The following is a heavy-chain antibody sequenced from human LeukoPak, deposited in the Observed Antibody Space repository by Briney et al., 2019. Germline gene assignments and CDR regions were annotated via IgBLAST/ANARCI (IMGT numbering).Heavy chain of an antibody. CDR1: GFTFSNHW. V-gene: IGHV3-7*01. D-gene: IGHD3-10*01. J-gene: IGHJ4*02. Sequence: VGSLRLSCAASGFTFSNHWMSWVRQAPGKGLEWVANIKEDGSEKYYVDSVKGRFTISRDNAKNSLYLQMNSLTAEDTAVYYCARTIRGYWGQGTLVTVSS. CDR2: IKEDGSEK. CDR3: ARTIRGY.